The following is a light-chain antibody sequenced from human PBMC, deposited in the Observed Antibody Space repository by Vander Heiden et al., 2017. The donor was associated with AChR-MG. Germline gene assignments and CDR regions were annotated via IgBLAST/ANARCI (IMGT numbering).Light chain of an antibody. CDR2: SVG. CDR3: ATWDDSLSGPV. Sequence: QSVLTQPPSASGTPGQRVTISCSGSSSNIGTNTVNWYQQLPGTAPKLLIYSVGQRPSGVPDRFSGSKSGTSASLAISGLQSEDEADYYCATWDDSLSGPVFGGGTKLTGL. CDR1: SSNIGTNT. V-gene: IGLV1-44*01. J-gene: IGLJ2*01.